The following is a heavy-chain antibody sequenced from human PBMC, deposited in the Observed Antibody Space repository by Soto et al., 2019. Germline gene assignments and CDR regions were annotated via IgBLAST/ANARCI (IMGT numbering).Heavy chain of an antibody. CDR3: AREGYYDSSGPHNWFDP. D-gene: IGHD3-22*01. J-gene: IGHJ5*02. V-gene: IGHV1-69*04. CDR2: IIPILGIA. Sequence: SVTDSCQASVGPFSNYNISWVRPAPGQGLEWMGRIIPILGIANYAQKFQGRVTITADKSTSTAYMELSSLRSEDTAVYYCAREGYYDSSGPHNWFDPWGPVTLVT. CDR1: VGPFSNYN.